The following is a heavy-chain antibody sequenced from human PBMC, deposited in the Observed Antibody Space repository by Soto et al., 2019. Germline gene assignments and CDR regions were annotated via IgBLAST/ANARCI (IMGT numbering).Heavy chain of an antibody. CDR3: AKGRISRLNYYYGMDV. Sequence: EVQLLESGGGLVQPGGSLRLSCAASGFTFSSYAMSWVRQAPGKGLEWVSAISGSGGSTYYADSVKGRFTISRDNSKNTRYLQMNSLRAEDTAVYYCAKGRISRLNYYYGMDVWGQGTTVTVSS. CDR2: ISGSGGST. J-gene: IGHJ6*02. V-gene: IGHV3-23*01. CDR1: GFTFSSYA.